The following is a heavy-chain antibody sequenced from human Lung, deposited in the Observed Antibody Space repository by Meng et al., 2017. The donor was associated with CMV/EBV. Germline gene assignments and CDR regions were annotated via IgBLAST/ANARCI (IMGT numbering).Heavy chain of an antibody. CDR2: IYYSGNT. D-gene: IGHD3-16*01. Sequence: SEPLSLTCTVPGYSISSPYYWGWIRQPPGMGLEWIGSIYYSGNTYYNPSLKSRVTISVDTSKNQFSLKLSSVTAADTAVYYCARDRRGSYVTGWGYWGQGTLVTVSS. V-gene: IGHV4-38-2*02. CDR1: GYSISSPYY. J-gene: IGHJ4*02. CDR3: ARDRRGSYVTGWGY.